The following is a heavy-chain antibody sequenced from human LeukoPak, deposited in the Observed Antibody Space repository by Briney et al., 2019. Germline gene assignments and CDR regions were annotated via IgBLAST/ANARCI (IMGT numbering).Heavy chain of an antibody. D-gene: IGHD5-24*01. CDR2: INHSGST. V-gene: IGHV4-34*01. J-gene: IGHJ4*02. Sequence: PSETLSLTCAVYGGSFSGYYWSWIRQPPGKGLEWIGEINHSGSTSYNPSLRSRVTVSVHTSKNQLSLKLSSVTAADTAVYYCARVEMATIGVFDYWGQGTLVTVSS. CDR3: ARVEMATIGVFDY. CDR1: GGSFSGYY.